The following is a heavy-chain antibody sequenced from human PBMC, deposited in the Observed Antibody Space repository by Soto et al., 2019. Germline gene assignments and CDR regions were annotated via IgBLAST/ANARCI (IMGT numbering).Heavy chain of an antibody. CDR3: ARGDAYKYDFDY. D-gene: IGHD3-3*01. CDR2: IYYSGST. J-gene: IGHJ4*02. Sequence: SETLSLTCTVSGGSISSTGYYWGWIRQPPGKGLEWIGTIYYSGSTYYNPSLKSRVTISVDTSKNQFSLKLNSLTAADTAVFYCARGDAYKYDFDYWGQGTRVTVSS. CDR1: GGSISSTGYY. V-gene: IGHV4-39*01.